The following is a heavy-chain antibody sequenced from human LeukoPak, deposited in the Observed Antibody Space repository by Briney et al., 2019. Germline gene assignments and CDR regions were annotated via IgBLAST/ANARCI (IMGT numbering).Heavy chain of an antibody. D-gene: IGHD3-3*01. CDR1: GFTFSSYA. V-gene: IGHV3-23*01. Sequence: GGSLRLSCAASGFTFSSYAMSWVRQAPGKGLEWVSAISGSGGSTYYAESVKGRFTISRDNSKNTLYLQMNSLRAEDPAVYYCAKEEDYDFWSGPKYYWGQGTLVTVSS. J-gene: IGHJ4*02. CDR3: AKEEDYDFWSGPKYY. CDR2: ISGSGGST.